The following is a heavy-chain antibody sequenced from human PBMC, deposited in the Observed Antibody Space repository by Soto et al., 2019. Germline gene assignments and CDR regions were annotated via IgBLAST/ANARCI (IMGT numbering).Heavy chain of an antibody. CDR2: IYYSGST. V-gene: IGHV4-30-4*01. J-gene: IGHJ6*02. CDR1: GGSISSGDYY. Sequence: PSETLSLTCTVSGGSISSGDYYWSWIRQPPGKVLEWIGYIYYSGSTYYNPSLKSRVTISVDTSKNQFSLKLSSVTAADTAVYYCARTITPSVVGTYYYYGMDVWGQGTTVTVSS. CDR3: ARTITPSVVGTYYYYGMDV. D-gene: IGHD5-12*01.